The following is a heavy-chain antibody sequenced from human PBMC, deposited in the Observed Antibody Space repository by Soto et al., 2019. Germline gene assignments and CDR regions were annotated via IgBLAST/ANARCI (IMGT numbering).Heavy chain of an antibody. Sequence: ASVKVSCKASGYTFTSYAISWVRQAPGQGLEWMGWISAYNGNTNYAQKLQGRVTMTTDTSTSTAYMELRSLRSDDTAVYYCATRAVIHTIPYFDYWGQGSLVTVSS. CDR2: ISAYNGNT. CDR1: GYTFTSYA. CDR3: ATRAVIHTIPYFDY. J-gene: IGHJ4*02. V-gene: IGHV1-18*01. D-gene: IGHD6-19*01.